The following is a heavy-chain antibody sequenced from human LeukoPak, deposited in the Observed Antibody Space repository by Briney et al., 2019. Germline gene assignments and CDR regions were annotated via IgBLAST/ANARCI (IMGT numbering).Heavy chain of an antibody. CDR1: GFTFSSYG. D-gene: IGHD6-6*01. J-gene: IGHJ4*02. CDR2: ISGSGGST. CDR3: AKDYSFSSSSSSFTN. V-gene: IGHV3-23*01. Sequence: PGGSLRLSCAASGFTFSSYGMSWVRQAPGKGLEWVSAISGSGGSTYYADSVKGRFTIPRDNSKNTLYLQMNSLRAEDTAVYYCAKDYSFSSSSSSFTNWGQGTLVTVSS.